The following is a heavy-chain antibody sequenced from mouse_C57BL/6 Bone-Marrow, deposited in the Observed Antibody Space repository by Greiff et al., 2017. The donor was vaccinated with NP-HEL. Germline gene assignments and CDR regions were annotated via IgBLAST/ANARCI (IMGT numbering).Heavy chain of an antibody. V-gene: IGHV1-55*01. CDR1: GYTFTSYW. Sequence: QVQLQQPGAELVKPGASVKMSCKASGYTFTSYWINWVKQRPGQGLEWIGDIYPGSGSTNYNEKFKRKATLTVDTSSSTAYMQLSSLTSEDSAVYYCALGVVLRPSYWYFEVWGTGTTVTVST. CDR3: ALGVVLRPSYWYFEV. J-gene: IGHJ1*03. CDR2: IYPGSGST. D-gene: IGHD1-1*01.